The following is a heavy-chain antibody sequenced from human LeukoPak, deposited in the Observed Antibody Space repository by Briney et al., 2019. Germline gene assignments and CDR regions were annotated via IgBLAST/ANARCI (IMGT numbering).Heavy chain of an antibody. V-gene: IGHV3-66*01. CDR2: IYSGGST. D-gene: IGHD2-15*01. CDR1: GFTVSSNY. Sequence: GGSLRLSCAASGFTVSSNYMSWVRQAPGKGLEWVSVIYSGGSTYYADSVKGRFTISRDNAKSTLYLQMNSLKAEDTAVYYCARGGYDHAFDIWGQGTMVTVSS. CDR3: ARGGYDHAFDI. J-gene: IGHJ3*02.